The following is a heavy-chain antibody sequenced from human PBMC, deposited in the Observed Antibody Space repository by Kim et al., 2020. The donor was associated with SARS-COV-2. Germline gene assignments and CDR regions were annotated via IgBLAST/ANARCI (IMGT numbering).Heavy chain of an antibody. CDR2: IKSESDGGTT. V-gene: IGHV3-15*01. CDR1: GFTVSHAW. J-gene: IGHJ4*02. CDR3: TPEATEYGSSWPEY. Sequence: GGSLRLSCAASGFTVSHAWMSWVRQAPEKGLERVGRIKSESDGGTTDYASPAKGRFTISRDNSTNTLYLQMNSRKTEDTAVYYCTPEATEYGSSWPEYWGQGTLLTVSS. D-gene: IGHD6-13*01.